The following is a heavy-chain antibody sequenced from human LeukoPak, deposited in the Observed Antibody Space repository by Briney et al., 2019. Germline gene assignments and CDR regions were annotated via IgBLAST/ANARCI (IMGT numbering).Heavy chain of an antibody. J-gene: IGHJ4*02. CDR1: GFTFSSYA. D-gene: IGHD3-3*01. Sequence: GGSLRLSCAASGFTFSSYAMSWVRQTPGKGLEWVSGITASGGSTYHADSLKGRFTISRDNSINTLNLQMNNLRAEDTAIYYCAKGLGFWSGYYTPFDYCGQGSSVTVSS. V-gene: IGHV3-23*01. CDR2: ITASGGST. CDR3: AKGLGFWSGYYTPFDY.